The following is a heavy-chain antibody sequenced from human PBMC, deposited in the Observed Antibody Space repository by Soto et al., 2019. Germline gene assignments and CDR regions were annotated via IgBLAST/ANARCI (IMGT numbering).Heavy chain of an antibody. CDR2: IYYSGST. CDR1: GGSISSYY. V-gene: IGHV4-59*01. J-gene: IGHJ4*02. CDR3: ARSPRYSSSWYDY. D-gene: IGHD6-13*01. Sequence: SETLSLTCTVSGGSISSYYWSWIRQPPGKGLEWIGYIYYSGSTNYNPSLKSRVTISVGRSKNQFSLKLSSVTAADRAVYYCARSPRYSSSWYDYWGQGPLVTVSS.